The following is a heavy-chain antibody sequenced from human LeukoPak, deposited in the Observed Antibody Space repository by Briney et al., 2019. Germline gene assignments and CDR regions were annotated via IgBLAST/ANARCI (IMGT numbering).Heavy chain of an antibody. CDR2: ISWNSGSI. Sequence: GGSLRLSCAASGFTFDDYALHWVRQAPGKGLEWVSGISWNSGSIAYADSVKGRFTISRDNAKNSLYLQMNSLRAEDTAVYYCARDRGEKYYYDSTFDYWGQGTLVTVSS. D-gene: IGHD3-22*01. V-gene: IGHV3-9*01. J-gene: IGHJ4*02. CDR1: GFTFDDYA. CDR3: ARDRGEKYYYDSTFDY.